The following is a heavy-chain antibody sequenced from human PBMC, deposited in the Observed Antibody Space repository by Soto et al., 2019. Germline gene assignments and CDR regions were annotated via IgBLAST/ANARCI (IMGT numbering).Heavy chain of an antibody. J-gene: IGHJ4*02. V-gene: IGHV4-59*12. Sequence: PSETLSLTCTFSGGSISSYYWSWIRQPPGKGLEWIGYIYFSGGTNYNPSLKSRVTISVDTSKNQFSLKLSSVTAADTAVYYCARESRSWYGSIWDYWGQGTLVTVSS. CDR2: IYFSGGT. D-gene: IGHD6-13*01. CDR1: GGSISSYY. CDR3: ARESRSWYGSIWDY.